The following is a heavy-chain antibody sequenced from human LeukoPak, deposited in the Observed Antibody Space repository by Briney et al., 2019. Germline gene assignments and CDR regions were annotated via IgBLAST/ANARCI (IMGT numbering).Heavy chain of an antibody. V-gene: IGHV3-30*04. Sequence: GGSLRLSCAASGFTFSSYAMHWVRRAPGKGLEWVAVISYDGSNKYYADSVKGRFTISRDNSKNTLYLQMNSLRAEDTAVYYCARVVGYFDWLLYPDYWGQGTLVTVSS. CDR2: ISYDGSNK. CDR1: GFTFSSYA. CDR3: ARVVGYFDWLLYPDY. J-gene: IGHJ4*02. D-gene: IGHD3-9*01.